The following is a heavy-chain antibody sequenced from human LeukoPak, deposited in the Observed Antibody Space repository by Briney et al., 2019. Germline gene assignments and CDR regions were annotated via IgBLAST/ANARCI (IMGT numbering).Heavy chain of an antibody. J-gene: IGHJ4*02. Sequence: SETLSLTCTVSGGSISSSSYYWSWIRQPAGKGLEWIGRIHTSGSTNYNPSLKSRVTISVDTSKNQFSLKLSSVTAADTAVYYCASTLYYDSSGYPGYWGQGTLVTVSS. D-gene: IGHD3-22*01. CDR3: ASTLYYDSSGYPGY. CDR1: GGSISSSSYY. CDR2: IHTSGST. V-gene: IGHV4-61*02.